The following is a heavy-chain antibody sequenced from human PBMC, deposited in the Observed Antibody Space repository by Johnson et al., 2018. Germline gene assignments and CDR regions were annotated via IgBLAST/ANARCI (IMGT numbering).Heavy chain of an antibody. Sequence: QVQLQESGPGLVKPSETLSLTCTVSGGSISSYYWSWIRQPPGKGLEWIGYIYYSGSTNYNPSLKSRVTISVETSKNPFSLKLSSVTAADTAVYYCARGGFYYYYGMDVWGQGTTVTVSS. J-gene: IGHJ6*02. CDR2: IYYSGST. CDR3: ARGGFYYYYGMDV. V-gene: IGHV4-59*12. CDR1: GGSISSYY.